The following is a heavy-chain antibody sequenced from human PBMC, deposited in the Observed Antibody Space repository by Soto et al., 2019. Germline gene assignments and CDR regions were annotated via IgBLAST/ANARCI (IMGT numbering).Heavy chain of an antibody. CDR3: ARNRDYAFDY. Sequence: GGSLRLSCAASGFMFSNYWMSWVRQAPGKGLEWVAIIKQDGSDKYYVDSVKGRFTISRDNAKNSLYLQMNSLKIEDAAVYYCARNRDYAFDYWGRGTLVTVSS. V-gene: IGHV3-7*01. D-gene: IGHD4-17*01. J-gene: IGHJ4*02. CDR2: IKQDGSDK. CDR1: GFMFSNYW.